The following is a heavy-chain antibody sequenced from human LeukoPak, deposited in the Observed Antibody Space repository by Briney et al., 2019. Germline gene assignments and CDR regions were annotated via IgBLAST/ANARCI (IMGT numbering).Heavy chain of an antibody. V-gene: IGHV3-23*01. D-gene: IGHD1-1*01. Sequence: QPGGSLRLSCAASGFTFSSYAMSWVRQAPGKGLEWVSAISGSGGSTYYADSVRGRFTISRDNSKNTLYLQMNSLRAEDTAVYYCAKDRTGTTRMMSGGAFDIWGQGTMVTVSS. CDR2: ISGSGGST. J-gene: IGHJ3*02. CDR3: AKDRTGTTRMMSGGAFDI. CDR1: GFTFSSYA.